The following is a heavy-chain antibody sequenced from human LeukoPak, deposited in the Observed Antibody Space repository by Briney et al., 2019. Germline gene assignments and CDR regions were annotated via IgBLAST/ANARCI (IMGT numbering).Heavy chain of an antibody. CDR3: ARAVGYYFDY. Sequence: PGGSLKLSCAASGFTFSSYAMHWVRQAPGKGLEWVAVISYDGSNKYYADSVKGRFTISRDNSKNTLYLQMNSLRAEDTAVYYCARAVGYYFDYWGQGTLVTVSS. J-gene: IGHJ4*02. V-gene: IGHV3-30-3*01. CDR1: GFTFSSYA. D-gene: IGHD1-26*01. CDR2: ISYDGSNK.